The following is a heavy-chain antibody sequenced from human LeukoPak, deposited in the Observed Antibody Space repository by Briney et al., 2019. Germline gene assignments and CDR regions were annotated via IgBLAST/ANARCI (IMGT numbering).Heavy chain of an antibody. V-gene: IGHV4-38-2*02. CDR1: GYSISSGYY. J-gene: IGHJ6*03. D-gene: IGHD2-15*01. CDR2: IYHSGST. CDR3: ARVLRTSSSWLSVVAATRWTPSYYMDV. Sequence: SETLSLTCTVSGYSISSGYYWGWIRQPPGKGLEWIGSIYHSGSTYYNPSLRSRVTMSVDTSKNQFSLKLRSVTAADTAVYYCARVLRTSSSWLSVVAATRWTPSYYMDVWGKGTTVTISS.